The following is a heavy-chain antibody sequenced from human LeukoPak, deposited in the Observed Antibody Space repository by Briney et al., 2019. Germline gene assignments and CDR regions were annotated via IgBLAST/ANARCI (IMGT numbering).Heavy chain of an antibody. V-gene: IGHV3-74*01. CDR2: IGSVGMST. J-gene: IGHJ4*02. CDR1: GFNLSSYW. CDR3: AHSQYCGGATWPYSDY. Sequence: PGGSLRLSCAASGFNLSSYWMHWVRQAPGKGLDWVSHIGSVGMSTDYADTVRGRFPISRANAKTTLYLPIRRMRAEDTAMSLCAHSQYCGGATWPYSDYWGQGTLVTVSS. D-gene: IGHD2-21*01.